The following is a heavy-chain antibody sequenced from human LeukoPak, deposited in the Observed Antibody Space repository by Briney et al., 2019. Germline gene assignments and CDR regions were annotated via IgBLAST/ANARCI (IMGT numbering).Heavy chain of an antibody. V-gene: IGHV3-48*03. CDR2: ISSSGSTI. CDR3: ARDPPPTWLPSGLADY. D-gene: IGHD2-15*01. Sequence: PGGSLRLSCAASGFTFSSYEMNWVRQAPGKGLEWVSYISSSGSTIYYADSVKGRFTISRDNAKNSLYLQMNSLRAEDTAVYYCARDPPPTWLPSGLADYRGQGTLVTVSS. CDR1: GFTFSSYE. J-gene: IGHJ4*02.